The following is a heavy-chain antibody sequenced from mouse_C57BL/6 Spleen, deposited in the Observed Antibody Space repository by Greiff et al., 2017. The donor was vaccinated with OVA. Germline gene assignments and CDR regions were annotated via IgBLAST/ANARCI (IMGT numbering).Heavy chain of an antibody. D-gene: IGHD2-3*01. Sequence: QVHVKQSGAELARPGASVKLSCKASGYTFTSYGISWVKQRTGQGLEWIGEIYPRSGNTYYNEKFKGKATLTADKSSSTAYMELRSLTSEDSAVYFCARSKDPDGYYYWGQGTTLTVSS. CDR1: GYTFTSYG. CDR3: ARSKDPDGYYY. V-gene: IGHV1-81*01. CDR2: IYPRSGNT. J-gene: IGHJ2*01.